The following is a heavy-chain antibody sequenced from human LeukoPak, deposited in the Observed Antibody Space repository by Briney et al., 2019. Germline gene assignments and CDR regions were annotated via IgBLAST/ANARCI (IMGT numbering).Heavy chain of an antibody. V-gene: IGHV3-53*01. CDR2: IYVGGST. Sequence: GGSLRLSCAASGFTVSNSYMSWVRQAPGKGLEWVSMIYVGGSTFYAGSVKGRFTISRDNSKNTLYLQMDSLRAEDTAIYYCPRSALNDYAANWGQGSLVTVSS. D-gene: IGHD4-17*01. CDR1: GFTVSNSY. J-gene: IGHJ4*02. CDR3: PRSALNDYAAN.